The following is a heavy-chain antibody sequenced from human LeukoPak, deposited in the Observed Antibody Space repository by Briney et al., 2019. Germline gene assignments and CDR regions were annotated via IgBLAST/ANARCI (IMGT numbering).Heavy chain of an antibody. CDR2: ISWNSFTI. CDR1: GFIFDDYA. V-gene: IGHV3-9*01. J-gene: IGHJ6*03. CDR3: AKDIGRVDTASTYMDV. D-gene: IGHD5-18*01. Sequence: SLRLSCAASGFIFDDYAMHWVRQAPGKGLEWVSSISWNSFTIGYADSVKGRFTISRDNAKNSLYLQMNSLGVEDTALYYCAKDIGRVDTASTYMDVWGKGTTVTISS.